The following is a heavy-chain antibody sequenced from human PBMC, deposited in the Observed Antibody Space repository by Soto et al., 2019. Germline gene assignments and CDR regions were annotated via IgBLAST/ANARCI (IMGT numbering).Heavy chain of an antibody. V-gene: IGHV1-69*13. CDR3: SRVFSSSWWRALCGMDV. CDR1: GGTFSSYA. D-gene: IGHD6-13*01. J-gene: IGHJ6*02. CDR2: IIPIFGTA. Sequence: ASVKVSCKASGGTFSSYAISWVRQAPGQGLEWMGGIIPIFGTANYAQKFQGRVTITADESTSTAYMELSSLRSEDTAVYYCSRVFSSSWWRALCGMDVWGQGTTVTVSS.